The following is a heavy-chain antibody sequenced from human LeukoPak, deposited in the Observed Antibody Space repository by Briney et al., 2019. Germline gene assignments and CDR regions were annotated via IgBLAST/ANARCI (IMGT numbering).Heavy chain of an antibody. J-gene: IGHJ4*02. D-gene: IGHD1-1*01. V-gene: IGHV1-46*01. Sequence: ASVKVSCKASGYTFTSYYMHWVRQAPGQGLEWMGIINPSGGSTSYAQKFQGRVTMTRDTSTSTAYMELSSLRSEDTAVYYCARETRTTGTTDYWGQGTLVTVSS. CDR3: ARETRTTGTTDY. CDR1: GYTFTSYY. CDR2: INPSGGST.